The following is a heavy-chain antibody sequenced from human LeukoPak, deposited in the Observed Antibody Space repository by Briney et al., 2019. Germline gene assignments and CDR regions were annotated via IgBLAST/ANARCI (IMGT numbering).Heavy chain of an antibody. J-gene: IGHJ4*02. CDR1: GFTVSSNY. CDR3: ARGFKYSPGWHYFDY. D-gene: IGHD6-19*01. V-gene: IGHV3-53*01. Sequence: PGGSLRLSCAASGFTVSSNYMSWVRQAPGKGLEWVSVIYSGGSTYYEDSVKGRFTISRDNSKNTLYLQMNSLRAEDTAVYYCARGFKYSPGWHYFDYWGQGTLVTVSS. CDR2: IYSGGST.